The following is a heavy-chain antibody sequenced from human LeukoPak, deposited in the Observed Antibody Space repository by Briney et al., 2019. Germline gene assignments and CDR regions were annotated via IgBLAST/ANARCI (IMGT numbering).Heavy chain of an antibody. CDR2: INHSGST. J-gene: IGHJ5*02. V-gene: IGHV4-34*01. CDR3: VRGNWFDP. Sequence: PGGSLRLSCAASGFTFSDYEMNWVRQPPGKGLEWIGEINHSGSTNYNPSLKSRVTISLDTSKNQFSLKLSFLTAADTAVYYCVRGNWFDPWGQGTLVTVSS. CDR1: GFTFSDYE.